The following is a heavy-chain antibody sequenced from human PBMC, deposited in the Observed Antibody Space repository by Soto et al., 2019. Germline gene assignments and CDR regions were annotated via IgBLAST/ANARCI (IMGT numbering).Heavy chain of an antibody. CDR2: INVGDGNT. Sequence: QVQLVQSGAEVKKPGASVKVSCKASGYTFTSYAVHWVRQAPGQRLEWMGWINVGDGNTRYLQKLQGRVTITRDTSASIAYMDLSSLRSEDTAVYYCAREPYGGNEFDYWGQGTLVTVSS. V-gene: IGHV1-3*01. CDR3: AREPYGGNEFDY. CDR1: GYTFTSYA. D-gene: IGHD4-17*01. J-gene: IGHJ4*02.